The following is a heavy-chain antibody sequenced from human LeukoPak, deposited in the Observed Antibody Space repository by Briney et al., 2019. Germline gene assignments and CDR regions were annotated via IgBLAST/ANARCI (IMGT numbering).Heavy chain of an antibody. V-gene: IGHV1-69*01. D-gene: IGHD3-22*01. CDR1: GGTFSSYA. J-gene: IGHJ5*02. CDR2: IIPIFGTA. Sequence: SVKVSCKASGGTFSSYAISWVRQAPGQGLEWMGGIIPIFGTANYAQKFQGRVTITADESTSTAYMELSSLRSEDTAVYYCARDKYYDSSGYYSPGCLDHWGQGTLVTVSS. CDR3: ARDKYYDSSGYYSPGCLDH.